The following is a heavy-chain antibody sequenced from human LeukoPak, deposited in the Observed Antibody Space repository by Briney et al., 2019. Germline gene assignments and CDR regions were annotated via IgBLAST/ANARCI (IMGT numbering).Heavy chain of an antibody. CDR1: GGSISSYY. Sequence: SETLSLTCTVSGGSISSYYWSWIRQPPGKGLEWIGYIYTSGSTNYNPSLKSQVTISVDTSKNQFSLKLSSVTAADTAVYYCARHIRGYYDSSGYYDDAFDIWGQGTMVTVSS. J-gene: IGHJ3*02. CDR3: ARHIRGYYDSSGYYDDAFDI. CDR2: IYTSGST. V-gene: IGHV4-4*09. D-gene: IGHD3-22*01.